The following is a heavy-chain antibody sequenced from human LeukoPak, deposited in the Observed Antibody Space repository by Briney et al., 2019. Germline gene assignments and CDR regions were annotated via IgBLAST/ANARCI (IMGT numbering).Heavy chain of an antibody. CDR1: GYTFTSYG. CDR2: ISAYNGNT. Sequence: ASVKVSCKASGYTFTSYGISWVRQAPGQGLEWMGWISAYNGNTNYAQKFQGRVTITADESTSTAYMELSSLRSEDTAVYYCARAKRNLEMATISFFDSFLDYHYGMDVWGQGTTVTVSS. J-gene: IGHJ6*02. CDR3: ARAKRNLEMATISFFDSFLDYHYGMDV. D-gene: IGHD5-24*01. V-gene: IGHV1-18*01.